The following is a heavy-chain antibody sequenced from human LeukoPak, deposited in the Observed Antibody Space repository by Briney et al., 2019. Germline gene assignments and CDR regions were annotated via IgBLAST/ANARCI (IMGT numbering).Heavy chain of an antibody. Sequence: SVKVSCKTSGYTFTAHYLHWVRQAPGQGLEWMGWINTKTGGTNYAQNFLGRVTVTRDTSIATAYMELSGVNTDDTAVYFCARGGHTDYSGAGSFEFWGQGSRVTVSS. CDR2: INTKTGGT. D-gene: IGHD3-10*01. V-gene: IGHV1-2*02. CDR3: ARGGHTDYSGAGSFEF. CDR1: GYTFTAHY. J-gene: IGHJ4*02.